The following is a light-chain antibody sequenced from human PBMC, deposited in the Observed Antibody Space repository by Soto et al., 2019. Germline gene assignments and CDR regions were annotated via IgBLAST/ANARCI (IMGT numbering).Light chain of an antibody. CDR2: AAS. Sequence: DIQMTQSPSSLSASVGDRVTITCRASQSISFYLNWYQQKPGNAPKVLIYAASNLQTGVPSRFSGSGSGTDFTLTINSLQPEDFATYYCQQYNSYSFGQGTKVDTK. J-gene: IGKJ1*01. V-gene: IGKV1-39*01. CDR3: QQYNSYS. CDR1: QSISFY.